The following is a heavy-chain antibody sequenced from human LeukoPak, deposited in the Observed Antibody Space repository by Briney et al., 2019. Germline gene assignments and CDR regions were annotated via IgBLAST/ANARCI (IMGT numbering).Heavy chain of an antibody. D-gene: IGHD4-17*01. CDR1: GFTFSSYA. Sequence: GGSLRLSCAASGFTFSSYAMHWVRQAPGKGLEWVAVISYDGSNKYYADSVKGRFTISRDNSKNTLYLQMNSLRAEDTAVYYCARAPVTVTTMFFDYWGQGTLVTVSS. CDR2: ISYDGSNK. V-gene: IGHV3-30*04. J-gene: IGHJ4*02. CDR3: ARAPVTVTTMFFDY.